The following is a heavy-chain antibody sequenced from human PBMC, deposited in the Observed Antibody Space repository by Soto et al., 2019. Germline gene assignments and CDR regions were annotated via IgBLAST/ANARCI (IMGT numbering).Heavy chain of an antibody. CDR2: INAGNGGT. Sequence: ASVKVSCKASGYTFTSYPMNWLRQAPGQRPEWMGWINAGNGGTKYSQKFQGRVSITRDTSASTAYMQLSRLRSEDTAVYYCATDRGGYCSGGSCSEAWFDPWGQGTLVTVSS. J-gene: IGHJ5*02. D-gene: IGHD2-15*01. V-gene: IGHV1-3*01. CDR3: ATDRGGYCSGGSCSEAWFDP. CDR1: GYTFTSYP.